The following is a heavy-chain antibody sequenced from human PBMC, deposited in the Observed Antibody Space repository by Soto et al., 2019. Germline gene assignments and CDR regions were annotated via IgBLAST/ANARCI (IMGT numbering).Heavy chain of an antibody. V-gene: IGHV3-21*01. Sequence: EVQLVESGGGLVKPGGSLRLSCAASGFSFSDYSMNWVRQAPGKGLEWVSSISGSSSYIYYTDSLKGRVTVSRDNANKALYVEMNSLRAADTAVYYCARDGAYCSGIGCRDYSHCMDVWGKGTTVTVSS. D-gene: IGHD2-15*01. CDR3: ARDGAYCSGIGCRDYSHCMDV. CDR1: GFSFSDYS. CDR2: ISGSSSYI. J-gene: IGHJ6*03.